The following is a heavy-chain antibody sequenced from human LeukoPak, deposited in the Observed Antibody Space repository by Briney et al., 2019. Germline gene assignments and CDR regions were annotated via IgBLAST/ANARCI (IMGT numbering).Heavy chain of an antibody. CDR1: GVTVSSTY. V-gene: IGHV3-66*01. D-gene: IGHD3-3*01. CDR2: LYSDGST. CDR3: ARNAIFGFYYYGIDV. J-gene: IGHJ6*02. Sequence: PGGSLRLSCAATGVTVSSTYVSWVRQAPGKGLEWVSVLYSDGSTYYADSVKGRFTTFRDSSKNIVYLQMNSLRAEDTAVYYCARNAIFGFYYYGIDVWGQGTTVTVSS.